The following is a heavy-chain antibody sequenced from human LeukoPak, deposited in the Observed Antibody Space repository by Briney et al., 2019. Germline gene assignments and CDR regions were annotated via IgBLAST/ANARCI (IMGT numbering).Heavy chain of an antibody. CDR3: ARVGIYGDYGRYFDY. J-gene: IGHJ4*02. V-gene: IGHV3-21*04. CDR2: ISSSSIYI. D-gene: IGHD4-17*01. Sequence: GGSLRLSCAASGFIFSSYSMNWVRQAPGKGLEWVSSISSSSIYIYYADSVKGQFTISRDNAKNSLYLQMNSLRAEDTALYYCARVGIYGDYGRYFDYWGQGTLVTVSS. CDR1: GFIFSSYS.